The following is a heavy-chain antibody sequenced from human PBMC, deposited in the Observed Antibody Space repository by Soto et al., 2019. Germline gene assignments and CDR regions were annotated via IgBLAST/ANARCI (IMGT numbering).Heavy chain of an antibody. CDR2: ITFSGNTV. Sequence: GWSLRLSCAAPGFTFSDSYMSWIRQAPGKGLEWISYITFSGNTVYYADSLKGRFTISRDNAKNSLYLQMNRLRAEDTAVYYCARVSWREKYGMEDWGQGTTFTVSS. V-gene: IGHV3-11*01. J-gene: IGHJ6*02. CDR1: GFTFSDSY. CDR3: ARVSWREKYGMED.